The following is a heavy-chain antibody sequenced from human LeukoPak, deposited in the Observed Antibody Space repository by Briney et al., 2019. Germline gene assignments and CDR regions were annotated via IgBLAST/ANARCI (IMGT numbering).Heavy chain of an antibody. CDR3: VSCLQWLWAFDI. V-gene: IGHV3-7*01. CDR2: IKQDGSEK. J-gene: IGHJ3*02. Sequence: GGSLRLSCAASGLTFSSYWMSWVRQAPGKGLEWVANIKQDGSEKYYVDSVKGRFTISRDNAKNSLYLQMNSLRAEDTAVYYCVSCLQWLWAFDIWGQGTMVTVSS. CDR1: GLTFSSYW. D-gene: IGHD6-19*01.